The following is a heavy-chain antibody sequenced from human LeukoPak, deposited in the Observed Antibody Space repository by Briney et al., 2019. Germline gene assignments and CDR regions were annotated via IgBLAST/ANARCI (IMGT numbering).Heavy chain of an antibody. CDR1: GGSISSSSYY. CDR3: ARNRSVTTTPGFDH. J-gene: IGHJ4*02. V-gene: IGHV4-39*01. CDR2: IYYSGST. D-gene: IGHD4-17*01. Sequence: PSETLSLTCTVSGGSISSSSYYWGWIRQPPGKGLEWIGSIYYSGSTYYNPSLKSRVTISVDTSKNQFSLKLSSVTAADTAIYYCARNRSVTTTPGFDHWGQGTLVTVSS.